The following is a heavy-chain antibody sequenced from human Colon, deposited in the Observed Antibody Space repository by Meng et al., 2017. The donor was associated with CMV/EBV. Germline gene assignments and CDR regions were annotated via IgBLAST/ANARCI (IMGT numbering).Heavy chain of an antibody. V-gene: IGHV1-18*01. CDR2: ISAYNGNT. CDR3: ARSDIVVVPAAIRDY. J-gene: IGHJ4*02. D-gene: IGHD2-2*01. CDR1: GYTFTSYG. Sequence: SGYTFTSYGISWVRQAPGQGLEWMGWISAYNGNTNYAQKLQGRVTMTTDTSTSTAYMELRSLRSDDTAVYYCARSDIVVVPAAIRDYWGQGTLVTVSS.